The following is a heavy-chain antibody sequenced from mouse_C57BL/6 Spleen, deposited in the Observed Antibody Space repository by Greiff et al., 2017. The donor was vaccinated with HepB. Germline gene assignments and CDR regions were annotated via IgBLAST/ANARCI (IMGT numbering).Heavy chain of an antibody. J-gene: IGHJ4*01. V-gene: IGHV3-6*01. D-gene: IGHD2-1*01. CDR1: GYSITSGYY. CDR2: ISYDGSN. CDR3: ARRGFYYGNYVAMDY. Sequence: DVKLQESGPGLVKPSQSLSLTCSVTGYSITSGYYWNWIRQFPGNKLEWMGYISYDGSNNYNPSLKNLSSITRDTSKNQFFLKLNSVTTEDTATYYCARRGFYYGNYVAMDYWGQGTSVTVSS.